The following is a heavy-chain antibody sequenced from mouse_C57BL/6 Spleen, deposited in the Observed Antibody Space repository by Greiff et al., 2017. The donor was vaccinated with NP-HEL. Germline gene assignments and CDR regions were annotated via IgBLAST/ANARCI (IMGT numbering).Heavy chain of an antibody. Sequence: VQLQQPGAELVKPGASVKLSCKASGYTFTSYWMQWVKQRPGQGLEWIGEIDPSDSYTNYNQKFKGKATLTVDTSSSTAYMQLSSLTSEDSAVYYCARRYGSSDYYAMDYWGQGTSVTVSS. V-gene: IGHV1-50*01. J-gene: IGHJ4*01. D-gene: IGHD1-1*01. CDR1: GYTFTSYW. CDR2: IDPSDSYT. CDR3: ARRYGSSDYYAMDY.